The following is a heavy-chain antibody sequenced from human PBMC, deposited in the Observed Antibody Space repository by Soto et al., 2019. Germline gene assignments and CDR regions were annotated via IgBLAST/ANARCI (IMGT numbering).Heavy chain of an antibody. D-gene: IGHD2-15*01. Sequence: QLQLQESVSGLVKPSQTLSLTYAVSGGSISSGGYSWSWIRQPPGKGLEWIGYIYHSGSTYYNPSLKSRVTISVDRSKNQFSLKLSSVTAADTAVYYCARDPIVWGQGTLVTVSS. CDR2: IYHSGST. V-gene: IGHV4-30-2*01. CDR1: GGSISSGGYS. CDR3: ARDPIV. J-gene: IGHJ4*02.